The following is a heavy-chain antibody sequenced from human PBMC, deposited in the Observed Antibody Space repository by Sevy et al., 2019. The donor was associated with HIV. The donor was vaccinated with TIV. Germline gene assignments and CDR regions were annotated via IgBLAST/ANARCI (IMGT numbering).Heavy chain of an antibody. J-gene: IGHJ4*02. D-gene: IGHD3-10*01. CDR1: GYSISSGYY. V-gene: IGHV4-38-2*01. Sequence: SETLSLTCAVSGYSISSGYYWGWIRQPPGKGLEWIGSIYHSGSTYYNPSLKSRVTISVDTSKNQFSLKLSSVTAADTAVYYCARVRFGSGSYSVFDYWGQGTLVTVSS. CDR2: IYHSGST. CDR3: ARVRFGSGSYSVFDY.